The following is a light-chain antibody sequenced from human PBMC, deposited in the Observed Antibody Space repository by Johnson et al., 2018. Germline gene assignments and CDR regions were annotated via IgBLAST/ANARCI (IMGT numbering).Light chain of an antibody. CDR1: SSNIGNNY. CDR3: GTWDSSLSAGNV. J-gene: IGLJ1*01. CDR2: ENN. Sequence: QSVLTQPPSVSAAPGQKVTISCSGSSSNIGNNYVSWYQQLTGTAPKLLIYENNKRPSGIPDRFSGSKSGTSATLGITGLQTGDEADYYCGTWDSSLSAGNVFGTGTKVTLL. V-gene: IGLV1-51*02.